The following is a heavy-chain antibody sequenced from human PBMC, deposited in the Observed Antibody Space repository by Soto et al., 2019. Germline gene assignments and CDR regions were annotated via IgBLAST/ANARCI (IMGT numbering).Heavy chain of an antibody. V-gene: IGHV4-31*03. CDR3: AGAVSDFDVRRYRTSYFDQ. CDR1: GASVSTGVYY. Sequence: QVQLYESGPEMVQPSQTLSLSCTVSGASVSTGVYYWTWIRQHPGKGLEWIGYIDNSGSTYYNPSLTGRVDISVDTSKNQFSLSLRSLTAADTAFYYCAGAVSDFDVRRYRTSYFDQWGQGILVTVS. J-gene: IGHJ4*02. CDR2: IDNSGST. D-gene: IGHD2-21*02.